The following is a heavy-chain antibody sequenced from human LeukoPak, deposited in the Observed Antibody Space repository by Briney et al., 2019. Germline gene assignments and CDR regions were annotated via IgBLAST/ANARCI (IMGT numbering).Heavy chain of an antibody. J-gene: IGHJ4*02. CDR2: IYTSGST. D-gene: IGHD4-17*01. CDR3: ASNDYGYSSSDY. Sequence: SETLSLTCTVSGGSISSYYWSWIRQPAGKGLEWIGRIYTSGSTNYNPSLKSRVTISVDKSKNQFSLKLSSVTAADTAVYYCASNDYGYSSSDYWGQGTLVTVSS. CDR1: GGSISSYY. V-gene: IGHV4-4*07.